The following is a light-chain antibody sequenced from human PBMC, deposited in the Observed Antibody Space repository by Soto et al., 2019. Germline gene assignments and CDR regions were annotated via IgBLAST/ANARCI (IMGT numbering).Light chain of an antibody. CDR1: QTVRNNY. CDR3: QQYGTSPRT. CDR2: ETS. Sequence: EIVLTQSPGTLSLSPWERATLSCRASQTVRNNYLAWYQQKPGQAPRLLIYETSSRAPGIPDRFSGSGSQTDFTLTISRREHDDFAGYYCQQYGTSPRTFGQGTKVDI. J-gene: IGKJ1*01. V-gene: IGKV3-20*01.